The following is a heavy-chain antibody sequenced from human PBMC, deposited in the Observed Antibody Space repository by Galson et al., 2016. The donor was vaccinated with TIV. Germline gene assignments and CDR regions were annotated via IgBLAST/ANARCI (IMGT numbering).Heavy chain of an antibody. CDR2: ISSNSVYI. CDR3: AKGRGYSYGSPPDYYYGFDV. D-gene: IGHD5-18*01. Sequence: SLRLSCAASGFSFDDYAMHWVRQAPGKGLEWVSGISSNSVYIGYAGSVKGRFTIPRDNAKKSLNLQMNSLRGDDTALYYCAKGRGYSYGSPPDYYYGFDVWCQVTTVTVSS. V-gene: IGHV3-9*01. J-gene: IGHJ6*02. CDR1: GFSFDDYA.